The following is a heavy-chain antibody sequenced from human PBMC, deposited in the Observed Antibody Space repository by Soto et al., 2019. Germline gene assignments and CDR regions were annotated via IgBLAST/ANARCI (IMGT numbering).Heavy chain of an antibody. V-gene: IGHV4-31*03. Sequence: QVQLQESGPGLVKPSQSLSLTCTVSGGSISSGGYYWSWIRQHPGRGLEWIGYIYYGGSTYYNPSLKSRVTITVDASKNQVSLKLSSVTAADTAVYYCARAVYYYGAGSYSFDYWGQGTLVTVSS. CDR1: GGSISSGGYY. CDR2: IYYGGST. D-gene: IGHD3-10*01. CDR3: ARAVYYYGAGSYSFDY. J-gene: IGHJ4*02.